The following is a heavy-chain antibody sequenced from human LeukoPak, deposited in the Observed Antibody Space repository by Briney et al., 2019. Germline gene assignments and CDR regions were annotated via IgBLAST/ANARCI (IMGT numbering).Heavy chain of an antibody. CDR1: GFTFSSYW. D-gene: IGHD2-2*01. V-gene: IGHV3-7*04. CDR3: AKDIVVVPAAS. CDR2: IKQDGSEK. Sequence: GGSLRLSCAASGFTFSSYWMSWVRQAPGKGLEWVANIKQDGSEKYYVDSVKGRFTISRDNAKSSLYLQMNSLRAEDTAVYYCAKDIVVVPAASWGQGTLVTVSS. J-gene: IGHJ4*02.